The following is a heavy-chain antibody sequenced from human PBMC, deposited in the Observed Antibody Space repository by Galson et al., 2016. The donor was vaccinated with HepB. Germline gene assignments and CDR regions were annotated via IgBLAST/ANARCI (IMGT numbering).Heavy chain of an antibody. D-gene: IGHD6-13*01. CDR1: GASVSSNSFY. V-gene: IGHV4-39*01. Sequence: ETLSLTCSVSGASVSSNSFYWAWIRQPPGKGLEWIRSICYSGRTYNNPSLKSRVTMSVDTSKHYFSLKLTSVTAADTAVYYCARQTITAAGDYWGQGTLVTGSS. J-gene: IGHJ4*02. CDR3: ARQTITAAGDY. CDR2: ICYSGRT.